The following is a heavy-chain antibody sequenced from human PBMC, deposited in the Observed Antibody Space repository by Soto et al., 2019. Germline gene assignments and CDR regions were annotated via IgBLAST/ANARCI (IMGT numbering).Heavy chain of an antibody. CDR3: AKRRGVGLTRSSFDY. J-gene: IGHJ4*02. Sequence: QVQLVQPGAEVGKPGASVKVSCKASGYTFNRHYIQWVRQAPGQGLEWMGMIDPSGGDTNYAKKFQGRVTLTSDTSTSTVYMELSSLRSEDTAVYYCAKRRGVGLTRSSFDYWGPGTLVIVSS. CDR1: GYTFNRHY. CDR2: IDPSGGDT. D-gene: IGHD1-26*01. V-gene: IGHV1-46*02.